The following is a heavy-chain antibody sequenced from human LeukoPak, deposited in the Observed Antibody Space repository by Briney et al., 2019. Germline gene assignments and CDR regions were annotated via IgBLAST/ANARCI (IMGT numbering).Heavy chain of an antibody. J-gene: IGHJ4*02. CDR1: GFTFSDYY. V-gene: IGHV3-11*04. Sequence: GGSLRLSCAASGFTFSDYYMSWIRQVPGKGLEWVSYISSSGSTIYYADSVKGRFTISRDNAKKSLYLQMNSLRDEDTAVYYCASQVGHCRGGSCSGYWGQGTLVTVSS. CDR2: ISSSGSTI. D-gene: IGHD2-15*01. CDR3: ASQVGHCRGGSCSGY.